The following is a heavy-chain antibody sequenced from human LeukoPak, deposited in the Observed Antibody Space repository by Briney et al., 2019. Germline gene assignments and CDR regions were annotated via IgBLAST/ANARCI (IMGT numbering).Heavy chain of an antibody. D-gene: IGHD1-1*01. CDR1: GFTFSSYS. CDR2: ISSSSSYI. Sequence: GGSLRLSCAASGFTFSSYSMNWVRQAPGKGLEWVSSISSSSSYIYYADSVKGRFTISRDNAKNSLYLQMNSPRSEDTAVYYCATDDVTTGTKTALGYWGQGTLVTVSS. J-gene: IGHJ4*02. CDR3: ATDDVTTGTKTALGY. V-gene: IGHV3-21*04.